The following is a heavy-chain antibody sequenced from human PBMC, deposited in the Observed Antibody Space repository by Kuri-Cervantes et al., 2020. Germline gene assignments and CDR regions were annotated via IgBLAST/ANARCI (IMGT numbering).Heavy chain of an antibody. Sequence: GESLKISCAASGFTFSSYWMSWVRQAPGKGLEWVANIKQDGSEKYYVDSVKGRFTISRDNAKNSLYLQMNSLRAEDTAVYYCAKGTYGSGSYYAPDYWGQGTLVTVSS. CDR3: AKGTYGSGSYYAPDY. CDR2: IKQDGSEK. J-gene: IGHJ4*02. CDR1: GFTFSSYW. V-gene: IGHV3-7*03. D-gene: IGHD3-10*01.